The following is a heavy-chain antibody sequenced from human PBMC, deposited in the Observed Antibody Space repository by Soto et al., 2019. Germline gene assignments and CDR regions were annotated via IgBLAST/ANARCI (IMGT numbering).Heavy chain of an antibody. CDR2: ISYDGSNK. Sequence: GGSLRLSCAASGFTFSSYGMHWVRQAPGKGLEWVAVISYDGSNKYYADSVKGRFTISRDNSKNTLYLQMNSLRAEDTAVYYCAKGYYYDSSGYYSWATLDYWGQGTLVTVS. D-gene: IGHD3-22*01. CDR1: GFTFSSYG. J-gene: IGHJ4*02. V-gene: IGHV3-30*18. CDR3: AKGYYYDSSGYYSWATLDY.